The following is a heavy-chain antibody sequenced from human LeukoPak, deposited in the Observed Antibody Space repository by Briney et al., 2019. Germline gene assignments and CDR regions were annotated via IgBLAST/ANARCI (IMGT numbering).Heavy chain of an antibody. CDR3: VIRGDYYDSSGNWFDP. J-gene: IGHJ5*02. V-gene: IGHV1-2*02. CDR2: NDPNSGGT. CDR1: GYTFTVNH. D-gene: IGHD3-22*01. Sequence: ASLKVSCKASGYTFTVNHVHWVRQAPGHGLEWMGWNDPNSGGTKYAQKFQDRVAMTSDTSISTAYMELSSLRSEDTAVYYCVIRGDYYDSSGNWFDPWGQGTLVTVSS.